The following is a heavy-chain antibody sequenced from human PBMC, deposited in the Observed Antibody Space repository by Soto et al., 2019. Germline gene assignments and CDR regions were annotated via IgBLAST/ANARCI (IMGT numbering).Heavy chain of an antibody. Sequence: LSLTCTVSGASITNNNYYWTWIRQHPGKGLEWIGYINYIGSTYYNPSLKSRLTLSVDTSKNQFSLKVTSVTAADTAVYFCARVPRSYGRSFMFDQWGQGTLVTVSS. J-gene: IGHJ4*02. CDR1: GASITNNNYY. V-gene: IGHV4-31*03. D-gene: IGHD5-18*01. CDR2: INYIGST. CDR3: ARVPRSYGRSFMFDQ.